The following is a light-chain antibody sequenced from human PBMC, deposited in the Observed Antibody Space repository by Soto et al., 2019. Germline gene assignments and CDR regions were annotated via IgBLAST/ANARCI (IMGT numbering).Light chain of an antibody. CDR1: SSNIGSNY. Sequence: QSVLTQPPSASGTPGQRVTISCSGSSSNIGSNYVYWYQQLPGTAPKLLIYSNNQRPSGVPDRFSGSKSGTSASLAIGGLRSEDEADYYCAAWDDSLSGPVFGGGTKVTVL. CDR3: AAWDDSLSGPV. CDR2: SNN. V-gene: IGLV1-47*02. J-gene: IGLJ2*01.